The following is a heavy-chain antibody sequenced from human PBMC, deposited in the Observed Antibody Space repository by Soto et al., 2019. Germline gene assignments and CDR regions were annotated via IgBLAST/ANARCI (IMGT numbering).Heavy chain of an antibody. J-gene: IGHJ6*02. CDR1: GGTFSSYA. CDR3: ARDRPYFDYGDYYYYYGMDV. V-gene: IGHV1-18*01. D-gene: IGHD4-17*01. Sequence: ASVKVSCQASGGTFSSYAIIWVRQAPGQGLEWMGWISAYNGNTNYAQKLQGRVTMTTDTSTSTAYMELRSLRSDDTAVYYCARDRPYFDYGDYYYYYGMDVWGQGATVTVSS. CDR2: ISAYNGNT.